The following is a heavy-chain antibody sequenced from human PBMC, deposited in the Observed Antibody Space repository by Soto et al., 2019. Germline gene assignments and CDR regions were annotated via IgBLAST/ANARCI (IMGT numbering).Heavy chain of an antibody. CDR2: IYYSGNI. V-gene: IGHV4-30-4*01. J-gene: IGHJ5*02. CDR1: GASISSADYF. CDR3: ARQRTVYFARPGDWLDP. D-gene: IGHD3-9*01. Sequence: SETLSLTCTVSGASISSADYFWSWIRQPPGQGLEWIGYIYYSGNIFYNPSLESRVTISVDTSKNQFSLKLTFWTAADTAVYYCARQRTVYFARPGDWLDPWGQGTLVTVSS.